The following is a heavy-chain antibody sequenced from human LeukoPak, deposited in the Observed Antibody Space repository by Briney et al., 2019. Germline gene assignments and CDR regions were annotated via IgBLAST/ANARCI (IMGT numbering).Heavy chain of an antibody. J-gene: IGHJ4*02. V-gene: IGHV4-38-2*02. CDR2: IYRSGST. Sequence: PSETLSLTCTVSGYSISSGYYCGWIRQPPGKGLEWIGSIYRSGSTYYNPSLKSRVTISVDTSKNQFSLKLSSVTAADTAVYYCARAKYSDYWGQGTLVTVSS. CDR1: GYSISSGYY. CDR3: ARAKYSDY. D-gene: IGHD2-21*01.